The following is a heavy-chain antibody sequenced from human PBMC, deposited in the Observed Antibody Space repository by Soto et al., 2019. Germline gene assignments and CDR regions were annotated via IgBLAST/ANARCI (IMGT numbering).Heavy chain of an antibody. CDR3: VRYSSGQSPRPFDY. V-gene: IGHV3-7*03. D-gene: IGHD3-22*01. CDR1: GFTFSSYW. CDR2: IKQDGSEK. J-gene: IGHJ4*02. Sequence: EVQLVESGGGLVQPGGSLRLSCVASGFTFSSYWMTWVHQAPGKGLEWVANIKQDGSEKHYVDSVKGRFTISRDNAKKSLYLQMNSLRAEDTAVYYCVRYSSGQSPRPFDYWGQGTLVTVSS.